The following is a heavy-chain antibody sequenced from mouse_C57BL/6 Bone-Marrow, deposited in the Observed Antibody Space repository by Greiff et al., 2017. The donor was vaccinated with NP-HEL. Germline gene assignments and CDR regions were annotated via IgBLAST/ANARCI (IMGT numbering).Heavy chain of an antibody. CDR3: AKGLRREGSWFAY. CDR2: INPGSGGT. CDR1: GYAFTNYL. D-gene: IGHD2-2*01. Sequence: QVQLQQSGAELVRPGTSVKVSCKASGYAFTNYLIEWVKQRPGQGLEWIGVINPGSGGTNYNEKFKGKATLTADTSSSTAYMQLSSLTSEDSAVYFCAKGLRREGSWFAYWGQGTLVTVSA. V-gene: IGHV1-54*01. J-gene: IGHJ3*01.